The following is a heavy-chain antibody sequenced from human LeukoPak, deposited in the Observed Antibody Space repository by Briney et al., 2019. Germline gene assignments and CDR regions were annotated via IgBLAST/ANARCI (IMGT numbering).Heavy chain of an antibody. V-gene: IGHV4-39*01. J-gene: IGHJ3*02. CDR3: AGANYDFWSGYYRDAFDI. Sequence: SETLSLTCTVSGGSISSSSYYWGWIRQPPGKGLEWIGSIYYSGSTYYNPSLKSRVTISVDTSKNQFSLKLSSVTAADTAVYYSAGANYDFWSGYYRDAFDIRGQGTMVTVSS. CDR2: IYYSGST. CDR1: GGSISSSSYY. D-gene: IGHD3-3*01.